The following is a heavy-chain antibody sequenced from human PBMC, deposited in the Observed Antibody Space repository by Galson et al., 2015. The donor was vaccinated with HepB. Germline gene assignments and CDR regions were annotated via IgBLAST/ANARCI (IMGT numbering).Heavy chain of an antibody. CDR2: ISSSSSTI. CDR3: ARDGRRIAASGLWFDP. D-gene: IGHD6-25*01. J-gene: IGHJ5*02. Sequence: SLRLSCAASGFTFSSYSMNWVRQAPGKGLEWVSYISSSSSTIYYADSVKGRFTISRDNAKNSLYLQMNSLRDEDTAVYYCARDGRRIAASGLWFDPWGQGTLVTVSS. CDR1: GFTFSSYS. V-gene: IGHV3-48*02.